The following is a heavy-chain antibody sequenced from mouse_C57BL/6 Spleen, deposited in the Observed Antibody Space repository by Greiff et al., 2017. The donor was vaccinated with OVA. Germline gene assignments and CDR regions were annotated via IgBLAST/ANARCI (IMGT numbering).Heavy chain of an antibody. D-gene: IGHD1-1*01. CDR2: INYDGSST. V-gene: IGHV5-16*01. CDR1: GFTFSDYY. Sequence: EVKVVESEGGLVQPGSSMKLSCTASGFTFSDYYMAWVRQVPEKGLEWVANINYDGSSTYYLDSLKSRFIISRDNAKNILYLQMSSLKSEDTATYYCARDLSIDYWGQGTTLTVSS. J-gene: IGHJ2*01. CDR3: ARDLSIDY.